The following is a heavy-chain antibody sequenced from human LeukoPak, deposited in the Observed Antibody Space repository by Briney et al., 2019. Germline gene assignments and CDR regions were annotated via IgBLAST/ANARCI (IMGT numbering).Heavy chain of an antibody. CDR3: ARDGTRSGWELFDY. Sequence: GGSLRLSCAVSGITLSNYGMSWVRQAPGKGLEWVAGISGSGGGTNYADSVKGRFTISRDNSKNTLYLQMNSLRAEDTAVYYCARDGTRSGWELFDYWGQGTLVTVSS. J-gene: IGHJ4*02. D-gene: IGHD1-26*01. CDR1: GITLSNYG. V-gene: IGHV3-23*01. CDR2: ISGSGGGT.